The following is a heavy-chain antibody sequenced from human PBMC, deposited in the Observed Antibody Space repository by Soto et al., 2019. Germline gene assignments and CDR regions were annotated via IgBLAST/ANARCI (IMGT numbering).Heavy chain of an antibody. CDR2: INHSGRT. CDR1: VGSFTNYY. Sequence: QVQLQQWGAGLLKPSETLSLTCAVYVGSFTNYYWTWIRQPPGRGLEWIGEINHSGRTNYNPSLKRRVTISVDTAKNQFSLKLSSLTAADTAVYYCARGMAVAGQYLAYWGQGTLVTVSS. J-gene: IGHJ4*02. CDR3: ARGMAVAGQYLAY. D-gene: IGHD6-19*01. V-gene: IGHV4-34*01.